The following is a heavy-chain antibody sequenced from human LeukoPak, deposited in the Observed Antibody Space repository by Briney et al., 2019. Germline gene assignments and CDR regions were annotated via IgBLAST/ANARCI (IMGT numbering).Heavy chain of an antibody. CDR3: ATGFWSGYYSGAFDI. CDR2: IYSGGST. V-gene: IGHV3-53*05. Sequence: GGSLRLSCAASGFTVSSNYMRWVRQAPGKELEGVSVIYSGGSTYYADSVKRRFTICRDNSKNTLYLQMNSLRAEDTAVYYCATGFWSGYYSGAFDIWGQGTMVTVSS. CDR1: GFTVSSNY. D-gene: IGHD3-3*01. J-gene: IGHJ3*02.